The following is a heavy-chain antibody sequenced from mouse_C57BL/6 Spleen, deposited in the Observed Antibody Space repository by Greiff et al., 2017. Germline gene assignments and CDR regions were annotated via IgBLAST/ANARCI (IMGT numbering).Heavy chain of an antibody. V-gene: IGHV1-52*01. CDR1: GYTFTSYW. Sequence: QVQLQQPGAELVRPGSSVKLSCKASGYTFTSYWMHWVKQRPIQGLEWIGNIDPSDSETHYNQKFKDKATLTVDKSSSTAYRQLSSLTSEDSAVYYCARYYGSPYWYFDVWGTGTTVTGAS. J-gene: IGHJ1*03. CDR3: ARYYGSPYWYFDV. CDR2: IDPSDSET. D-gene: IGHD1-1*01.